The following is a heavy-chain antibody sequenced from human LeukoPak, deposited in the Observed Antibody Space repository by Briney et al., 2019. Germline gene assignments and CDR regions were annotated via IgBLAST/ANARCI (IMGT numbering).Heavy chain of an antibody. Sequence: GGSLRLSCAASGFTFSSYGMHWVRQAPGKGLEWVAFIRYDGSNKYYADSVKGRFTISRDNSKNTLYLQMNSLRAEDTAVYYCAKDLARRYYMDVWGKGTTVTISS. CDR3: AKDLARRYYMDV. D-gene: IGHD3-9*01. CDR2: IRYDGSNK. CDR1: GFTFSSYG. V-gene: IGHV3-30*02. J-gene: IGHJ6*03.